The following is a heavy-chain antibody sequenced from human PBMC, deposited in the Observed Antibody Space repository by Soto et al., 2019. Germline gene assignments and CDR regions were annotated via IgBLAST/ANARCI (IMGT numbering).Heavy chain of an antibody. V-gene: IGHV1-18*01. CDR3: GRRVVVLTSDWFDP. Sequence: QVQLVQSGAEVKKPGASVKVSCKASGYTFVNYDISWVRQAPGQGLEWMGWISVYNGNTNYAQKVQGRVTMTTDTSKSTAYMELRSRRSDDTAVYYCGRRVVVLTSDWFDPWGQGTLGTVSS. CDR1: GYTFVNYD. CDR2: ISVYNGNT. J-gene: IGHJ5*02. D-gene: IGHD2-15*01.